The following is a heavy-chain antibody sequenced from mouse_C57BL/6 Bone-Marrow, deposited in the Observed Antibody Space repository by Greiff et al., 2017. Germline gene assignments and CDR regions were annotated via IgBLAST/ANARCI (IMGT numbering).Heavy chain of an antibody. D-gene: IGHD1-1*01. J-gene: IGHJ2*01. V-gene: IGHV14-4*01. CDR1: GFNIKDDY. CDR3: TTLGYYYGSSYLYYFDY. CDR2: IDPENGDT. Sequence: EVQLQQSGAELVRPGASVKLSCTASGFNIKDDYMHWVKQRPEQGLEWIGWIDPENGDTEYASKFQGKATITADTSSNTAYLQLSSLTSEDTAVYYCTTLGYYYGSSYLYYFDYWGQGTTLTVSS.